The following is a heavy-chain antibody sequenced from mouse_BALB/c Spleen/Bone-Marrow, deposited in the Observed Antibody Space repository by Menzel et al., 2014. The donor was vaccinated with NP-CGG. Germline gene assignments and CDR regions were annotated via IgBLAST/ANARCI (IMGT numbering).Heavy chain of an antibody. Sequence: VQRVESGPGLVAPSQSLSITCTVSGFSLTDYGVNWVRQPPGKGLEWLGMIWGDGRTDYNSALKSRLSISKDNSKSQVFLKMNSLQTDDTARYYCARNYYDSSFYYADWGQGTTLAVSS. CDR2: IWGDGRT. J-gene: IGHJ2*01. V-gene: IGHV2-6-7*01. D-gene: IGHD1-1*01. CDR3: ARNYYDSSFYYAD. CDR1: GFSLTDYG.